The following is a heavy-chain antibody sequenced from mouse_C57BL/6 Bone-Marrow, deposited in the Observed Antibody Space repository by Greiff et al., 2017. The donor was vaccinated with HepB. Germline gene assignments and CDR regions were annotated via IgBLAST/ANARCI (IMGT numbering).Heavy chain of an antibody. D-gene: IGHD1-1*01. CDR3: ARYYYGSSFYYFEY. Sequence: QVQLQQPGAELVKPGASVKMSCKASGYTFTSYWITWVKQRPGQGLEWLGDIYPRSGSTNYNEKFKSKATLTVDTSSSTAYMQLSSLTSEDSAVYYCARYYYGSSFYYFEYWGQGTTLSVSS. CDR1: GYTFTSYW. J-gene: IGHJ2*01. V-gene: IGHV1-55*01. CDR2: IYPRSGST.